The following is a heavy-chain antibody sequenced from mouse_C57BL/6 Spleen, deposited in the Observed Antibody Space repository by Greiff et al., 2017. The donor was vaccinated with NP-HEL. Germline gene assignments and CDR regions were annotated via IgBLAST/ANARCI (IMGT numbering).Heavy chain of an antibody. J-gene: IGHJ1*03. CDR3: TTPGSSYVWYFDV. CDR2: IDPENGDP. D-gene: IGHD1-1*01. V-gene: IGHV14-4*01. Sequence: EVQLQQSGAELVRPGASVKLSCTASGFNIKDDYMHWVKQRPEQGLEGIGWIDPENGDPEYASKLPGKATITADTSSNTAYLQLSSLTSEDTAVYYCTTPGSSYVWYFDVWGTGTTVTVSS. CDR1: GFNIKDDY.